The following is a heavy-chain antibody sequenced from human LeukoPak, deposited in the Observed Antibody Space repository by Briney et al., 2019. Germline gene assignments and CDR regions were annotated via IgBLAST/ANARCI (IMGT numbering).Heavy chain of an antibody. D-gene: IGHD4-17*01. CDR3: ARDVAGDYYFDY. Sequence: ASVKVSCKASGYTFTSNYIHWVRQAPGQGLEWMGIINPSGGSTSYAQKFQGRVTMTRDTSTSTVYMELSSLRSEDTAVYYCARDVAGDYYFDYWGQGTLVTVSS. CDR2: INPSGGST. V-gene: IGHV1-46*01. CDR1: GYTFTSNY. J-gene: IGHJ4*02.